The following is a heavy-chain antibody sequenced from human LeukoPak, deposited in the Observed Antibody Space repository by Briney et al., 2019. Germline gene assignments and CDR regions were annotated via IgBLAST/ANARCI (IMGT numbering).Heavy chain of an antibody. CDR1: GFTFSGSA. D-gene: IGHD6-13*01. CDR2: IRSKANSYAT. J-gene: IGHJ3*02. V-gene: IGHV3-73*01. CDR3: TRRYSSSWSHDAFDI. Sequence: PGGSLRLSCAASGFTFSGSAMHWVRQASGKGLEWVGRIRSKANSYATAYAASVKGRFTISRDDSKNTAYLQMNSLKTEDTAVYYCTRRYSSSWSHDAFDIWGQGTMVTVSS.